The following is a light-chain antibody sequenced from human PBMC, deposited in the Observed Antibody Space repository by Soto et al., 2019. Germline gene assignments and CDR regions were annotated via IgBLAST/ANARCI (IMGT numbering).Light chain of an antibody. Sequence: QSALTQPPSASGSTGQSVTISCTGTSSDVGGYNYVSWYQQHPGKAPKLMISEVSKRPSGVPDRFSGSKSGNTASLTVSGLKAEDEADYYCSSFAGNNNLVFGGGTKLTVL. J-gene: IGLJ2*01. V-gene: IGLV2-8*01. CDR3: SSFAGNNNLV. CDR1: SSDVGGYNY. CDR2: EVS.